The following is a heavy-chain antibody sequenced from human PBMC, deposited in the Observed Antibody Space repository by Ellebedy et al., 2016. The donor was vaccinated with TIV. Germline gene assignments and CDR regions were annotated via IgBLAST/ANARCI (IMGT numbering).Heavy chain of an antibody. Sequence: SETLSLTCVISGDSVSTDIGWNWIRQSPSRGLEWLGRTYYRSKWKNDYAVSLKSRITINPDTSKNQFSLNLSSVTAADTAVYYCARMVRGLSGFDYWGQGTLVTVSS. V-gene: IGHV6-1*01. CDR1: GDSVSTDIG. J-gene: IGHJ4*02. CDR2: TYYRSKWKN. CDR3: ARMVRGLSGFDY. D-gene: IGHD3-10*01.